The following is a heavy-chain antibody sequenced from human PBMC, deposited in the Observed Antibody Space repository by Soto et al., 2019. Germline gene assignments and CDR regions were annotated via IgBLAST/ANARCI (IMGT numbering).Heavy chain of an antibody. CDR2: ISGSGGST. J-gene: IGHJ4*02. Sequence: EVQLLESGGGLVQPGGSLRLSCAASGFTFSSYVMSWVRQAPGKGVEWVSGISGSGGSTYYADSVKGRFTISRDNSKNTLYLQMNSLRAEDTAVYYCAKVPYDFWSGYYPPLYFDYWGQGTLVTVSS. V-gene: IGHV3-23*01. D-gene: IGHD3-3*01. CDR1: GFTFSSYV. CDR3: AKVPYDFWSGYYPPLYFDY.